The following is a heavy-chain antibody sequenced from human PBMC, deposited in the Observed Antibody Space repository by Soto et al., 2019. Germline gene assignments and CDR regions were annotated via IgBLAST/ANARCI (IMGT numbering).Heavy chain of an antibody. Sequence: ESGGGLVKPGGSLRLSCVDSDSGLTFSSYSMDWVRQAPGKGLEWVSSISSGSSYISYADSVKGRFTISRDNAKKSLYLQRTRLGAEDTAVYYWASNEVRGYCISTSLYGEGMDVWGQGAPVTVS. J-gene: IGHJ6*02. CDR3: ASNEVRGYCISTSLYGEGMDV. V-gene: IGHV3-21*01. CDR1: GLTFSSYS. CDR2: ISSGSSYI. D-gene: IGHD2-2*01.